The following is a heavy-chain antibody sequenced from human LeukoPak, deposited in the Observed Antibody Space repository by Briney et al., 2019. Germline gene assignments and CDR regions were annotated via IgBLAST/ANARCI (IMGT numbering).Heavy chain of an antibody. CDR2: ISSSGSTI. J-gene: IGHJ3*02. CDR1: GFTFSSYE. D-gene: IGHD6-6*01. CDR3: ARIIAARPGTDAFDI. Sequence: GGSLRLSCAASGFTFSSYEMNWVRQAPGKGLEWVSYISSSGSTIYYADSVKGRFTISRDNAKNSLYLQMNSLRAEDTAVYYCARIIAARPGTDAFDIWGQGTMVTVSS. V-gene: IGHV3-48*03.